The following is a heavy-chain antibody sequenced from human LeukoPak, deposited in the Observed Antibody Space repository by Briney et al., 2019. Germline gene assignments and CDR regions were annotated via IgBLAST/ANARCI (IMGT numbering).Heavy chain of an antibody. Sequence: GGSLRLSCAASGFTFSTYGMHWVRQAPGKGLEWVSFIRYVGINKYYADSVKGRFTISRDNSKNTLYLQMNSLRPEDTALYYCAYGLNFDYWGQGTLVTVSS. J-gene: IGHJ4*02. CDR3: AYGLNFDY. CDR1: GFTFSTYG. CDR2: IRYVGINK. V-gene: IGHV3-30*02. D-gene: IGHD3-10*01.